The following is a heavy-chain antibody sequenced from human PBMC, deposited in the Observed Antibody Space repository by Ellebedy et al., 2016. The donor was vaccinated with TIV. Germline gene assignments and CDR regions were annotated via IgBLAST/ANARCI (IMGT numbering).Heavy chain of an antibody. CDR3: ARGRYDSSGYCQDY. J-gene: IGHJ4*02. CDR1: GFIFSSYG. CDR2: IWYDGSNK. D-gene: IGHD3-22*01. Sequence: GGSLRLSXAASGFIFSSYGMYRVRQAPGKGLEWVAVIWYDGSNKYYVDSVKGRFTISRDNSKNTLYLQMNSLRAEDTAVYYCARGRYDSSGYCQDYWGQGTLVTVSS. V-gene: IGHV3-33*01.